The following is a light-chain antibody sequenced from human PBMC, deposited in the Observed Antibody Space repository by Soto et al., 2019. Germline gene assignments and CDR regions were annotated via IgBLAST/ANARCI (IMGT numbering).Light chain of an antibody. V-gene: IGKV2-28*01. J-gene: IGKJ1*01. CDR2: LGS. CDR3: MHALQTPWT. CDR1: QSLLHSNGYNY. Sequence: DIVMTQSPLSLPVTPGEPDSISCRSSQSLLHSNGYNYLDWYLQKPGQSPQLLIYLGSNRASGVPDRFSGSGSGTDFTLKISRVEAEDVGVYYCMHALQTPWTFGQGTKVEIK.